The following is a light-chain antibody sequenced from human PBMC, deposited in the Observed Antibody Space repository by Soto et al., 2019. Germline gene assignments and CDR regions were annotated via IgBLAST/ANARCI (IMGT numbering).Light chain of an antibody. J-gene: IGKJ1*01. Sequence: IVLTQSPGTLSLSPGETATLSCRATQAIRSTSLVWYQKKPGQAPRLLIYGVSTRATGLPDRFSGRGFETDFTLTITELEPEDFAVYYCQHYSTSTWTFGQGTRV. V-gene: IGKV3-20*01. CDR3: QHYSTSTWT. CDR2: GVS. CDR1: QAIRSTS.